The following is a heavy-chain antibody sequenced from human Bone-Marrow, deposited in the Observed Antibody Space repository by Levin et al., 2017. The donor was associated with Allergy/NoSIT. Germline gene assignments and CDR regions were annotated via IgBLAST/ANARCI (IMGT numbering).Heavy chain of an antibody. CDR3: VRTVTHGGWFDP. CDR1: GGSISSYY. J-gene: IGHJ5*02. CDR2: IYYSGST. Sequence: SETLSLTCTVSGGSISSYYWSWIRQPPGKGLEWIGYIYYSGSTNYNPSLKSRVTISVDTSKNQFSLKLSSVTAADTAVYYCVRTVTHGGWFDPWGQGTLVTVSS. D-gene: IGHD4-11*01. V-gene: IGHV4-59*01.